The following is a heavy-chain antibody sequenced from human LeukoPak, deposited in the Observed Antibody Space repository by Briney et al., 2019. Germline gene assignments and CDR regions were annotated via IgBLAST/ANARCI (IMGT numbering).Heavy chain of an antibody. V-gene: IGHV4-4*07. CDR1: GGSISSYY. D-gene: IGHD3-10*01. Sequence: SETLSLTXTVSGGSISSYYWSWIRQPAGKGLEWIGRFYTSGSTNYNPSLKSRVTMSVDTSKNQFSLKLSSVTAADTAVYYCARDPNYHYDSGSHYFDYWGQGTLVTVSS. J-gene: IGHJ4*02. CDR2: FYTSGST. CDR3: ARDPNYHYDSGSHYFDY.